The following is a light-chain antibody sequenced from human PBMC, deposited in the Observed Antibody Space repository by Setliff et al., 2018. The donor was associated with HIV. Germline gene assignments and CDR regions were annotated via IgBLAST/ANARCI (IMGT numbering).Light chain of an antibody. J-gene: IGLJ1*01. CDR1: NIGSKS. Sequence: SYELTQPPSVSVAPGKTARITCGGNNIGSKSGHWYQQKPGRAPVLVVHGDSDRPSGIPERFSGSNSGNTATLTISRVEAGDEADYYCQVWDSSSDHPGVFGTGTKVTVL. V-gene: IGLV3-21*03. CDR3: QVWDSSSDHPGV. CDR2: GDS.